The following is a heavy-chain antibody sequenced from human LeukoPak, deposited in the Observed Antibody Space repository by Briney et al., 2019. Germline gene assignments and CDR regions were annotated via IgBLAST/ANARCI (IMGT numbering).Heavy chain of an antibody. J-gene: IGHJ4*02. CDR1: GYTFTSYD. CDR3: ARRVIAVAGTDDY. CDR2: MNPNSGNT. D-gene: IGHD6-19*01. Sequence: GASVKVSCKASGYTFTSYDINWVRQAPGQGLEWMGWMNPNSGNTGYAQKFQGRVTMTRNTSISTAYMELSSLRSEDTAVYYCARRVIAVAGTDDYWGQGTLVTVSS. V-gene: IGHV1-8*01.